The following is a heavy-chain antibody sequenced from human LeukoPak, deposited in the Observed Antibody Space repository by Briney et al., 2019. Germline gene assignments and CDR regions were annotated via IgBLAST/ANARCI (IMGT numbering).Heavy chain of an antibody. D-gene: IGHD3-9*01. V-gene: IGHV3-66*01. CDR1: GFTVSSNY. CDR3: ARGLRTGYYKYYFDY. J-gene: IGHJ4*02. CDR2: IYSGGST. Sequence: GGSLRLSCAASGFTVSSNYMSWVRQAPGKGLEWVSVIYSGGSTYYADSVKDRFTISRDNSKNTLYLQMNSLRAEDTAVYYCARGLRTGYYKYYFDYWGQGTLVTVSS.